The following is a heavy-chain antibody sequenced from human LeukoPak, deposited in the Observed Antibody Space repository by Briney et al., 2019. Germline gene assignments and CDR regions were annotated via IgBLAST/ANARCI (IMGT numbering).Heavy chain of an antibody. J-gene: IGHJ4*02. D-gene: IGHD1-26*01. CDR1: GGSISTSNYY. CDR3: AKSGRSRFDY. CDR2: FSGSGGGT. Sequence: ETLSLTCTVSGGSISTSNYYWGWIRQTPGKGLEWVSAFSGSGGGTYYADSVKGRFTISRDNSKNTLYLQMNSLRAEDTAVYYCAKSGRSRFDYWGQGTLVTVSS. V-gene: IGHV3-23*01.